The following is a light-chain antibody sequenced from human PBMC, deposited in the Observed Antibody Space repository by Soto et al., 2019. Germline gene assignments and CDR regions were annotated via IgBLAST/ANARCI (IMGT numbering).Light chain of an antibody. CDR3: CSYAGSSTWV. CDR1: SSDVGRYNL. CDR2: EGI. V-gene: IGLV2-23*01. J-gene: IGLJ3*02. Sequence: QSALTQPASVSGSPGQSITISCTGTSSDVGRYNLVSWYRQHPGKAPKLMIYEGIKRPSGVSNRFSGSKSDNTASLTISGLQAEDEANYYCCSYAGSSTWVFGGGTKLTVL.